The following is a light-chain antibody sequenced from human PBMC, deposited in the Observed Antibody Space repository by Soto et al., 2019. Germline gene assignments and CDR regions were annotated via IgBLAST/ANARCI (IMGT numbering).Light chain of an antibody. V-gene: IGLV2-8*01. J-gene: IGLJ3*02. CDR3: TSYGGRDNLM. CDR2: EVN. Sequence: QSALTQPPSASGSPGQSVTISCTGSSSDIGGYDFVSWFQQHPGEAPKLIISEVNKRPSGVPDRFSGSKSGNTASLTVSGLQAEDEADYYCTSYGGRDNLMFGGGTKVTVL. CDR1: SSDIGGYDF.